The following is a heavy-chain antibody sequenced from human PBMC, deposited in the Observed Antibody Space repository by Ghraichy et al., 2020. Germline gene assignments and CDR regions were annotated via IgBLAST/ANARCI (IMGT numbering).Heavy chain of an antibody. CDR3: ARDRCSGGACYSFLY. J-gene: IGHJ4*02. CDR2: ISYSSSHI. Sequence: GGSLRLSCVASAFTFSTYSMNWVRQAPGKGLEWVSSISYSSSHIYYADSVKGRFTISRDNAKNLLSLQMNSLRAEDTAVYYCARDRCSGGACYSFLYWGQGTLVTVSS. CDR1: AFTFSTYS. V-gene: IGHV3-21*06. D-gene: IGHD2-21*02.